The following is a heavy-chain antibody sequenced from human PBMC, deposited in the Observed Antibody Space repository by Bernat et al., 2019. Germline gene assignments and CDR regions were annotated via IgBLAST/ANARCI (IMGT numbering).Heavy chain of an antibody. CDR2: ISYDGSNK. V-gene: IGHV3-30*03. CDR3: ARDVSYYVWGGRYGMDV. J-gene: IGHJ6*02. Sequence: QVHLVESGGGVVQPGRSLRLSCAASGFTFSSYGMHWVRQAPGKGLEWVAIISYDGSNKYYADSVKGRFTISRDNSKNTLDLQMNSLRAEDTAVYYCARDVSYYVWGGRYGMDVWGPGTTVTVSS. D-gene: IGHD3-10*02. CDR1: GFTFSSYG.